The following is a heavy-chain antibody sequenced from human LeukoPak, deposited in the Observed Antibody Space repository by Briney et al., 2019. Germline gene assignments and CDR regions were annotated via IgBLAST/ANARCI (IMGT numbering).Heavy chain of an antibody. V-gene: IGHV1-69*04. CDR2: IIPTLGIA. CDR1: GGTFSSYA. D-gene: IGHD1-26*01. Sequence: SVKVSCKASGGTFSSYAISWVRQAPGQGLEWMGRIIPTLGIANYAQKFQGRVTITADKSTSTAYMELSSLRSEDTAVYYCARPRPGSYGDAFDIWGQGTMVTVSS. CDR3: ARPRPGSYGDAFDI. J-gene: IGHJ3*02.